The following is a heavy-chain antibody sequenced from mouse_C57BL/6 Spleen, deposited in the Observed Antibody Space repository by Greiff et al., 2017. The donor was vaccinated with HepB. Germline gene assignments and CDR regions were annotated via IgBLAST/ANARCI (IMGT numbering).Heavy chain of an antibody. CDR2: ISDGGSYT. CDR1: GFTFSSYA. D-gene: IGHD2-4*01. Sequence: EVQGVESGGGLVKPGGSLKLSCAASGFTFSSYAMSWVRQTPEKRLEWVATISDGGSYTYYPDNVKGRFTISRDNAKNNLYLQMSHLKSEDTAMYYCARDPYDYDGAYWGQGTLVTVSA. J-gene: IGHJ3*01. CDR3: ARDPYDYDGAY. V-gene: IGHV5-4*01.